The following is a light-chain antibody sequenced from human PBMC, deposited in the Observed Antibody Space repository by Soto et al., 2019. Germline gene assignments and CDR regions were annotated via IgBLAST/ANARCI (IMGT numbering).Light chain of an antibody. CDR1: ESVASNY. V-gene: IGKV3-20*01. Sequence: EIVLTQSPGTLSLSPGERATLSCRASESVASNYLAWYQHKPGQAPRLLFFGASNRATAIPDRFSGSGSGTDFTLTISRVEPEDFAVYYCHQYGRSPWTLGQGTKADIK. J-gene: IGKJ1*01. CDR2: GAS. CDR3: HQYGRSPWT.